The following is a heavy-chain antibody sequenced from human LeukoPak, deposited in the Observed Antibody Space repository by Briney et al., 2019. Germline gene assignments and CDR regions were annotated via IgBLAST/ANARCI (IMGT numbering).Heavy chain of an antibody. Sequence: SGGSLRLSCAASGFTFSSYGMHWVRQAPGKGLEWVAVISYDGSNKYYADSVRGRFTISRDNSKNTLYLQMNSLRAEDTAVYYCASLSSSNFDYWGQGTLVTVSS. CDR2: ISYDGSNK. V-gene: IGHV3-30*03. D-gene: IGHD6-6*01. CDR1: GFTFSSYG. CDR3: ASLSSSNFDY. J-gene: IGHJ4*02.